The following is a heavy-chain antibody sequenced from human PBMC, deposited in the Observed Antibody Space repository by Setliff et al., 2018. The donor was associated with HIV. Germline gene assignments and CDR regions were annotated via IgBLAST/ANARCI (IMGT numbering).Heavy chain of an antibody. CDR1: GGSISSGSYY. V-gene: IGHV4-39*07. D-gene: IGHD1-26*01. J-gene: IGHJ4*02. Sequence: SETLSLTCTVSGGSISSGSYYWGWIRQPPGKGLEWIGEINHSGSTNYNPSLKSRVTISVDTSKNQFSLRLSSVTAADTAVYYCARAPSGSYSNFDCWGQGTLVTVSS. CDR3: ARAPSGSYSNFDC. CDR2: INHSGST.